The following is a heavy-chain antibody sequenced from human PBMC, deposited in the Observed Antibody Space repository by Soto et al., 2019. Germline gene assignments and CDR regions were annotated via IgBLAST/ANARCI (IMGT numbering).Heavy chain of an antibody. D-gene: IGHD4-17*01. V-gene: IGHV4-34*01. CDR1: GGSFSGYY. Sequence: PSETLSLTCAVYGGSFSGYYWSWIRQPPGKGLEWIGEINHSGSTNYNPSLKSRVTISVDTSKNQFSLKLSSVTAADTAVYYCARYQHYGGNSGWFYPWGQGTLVTVS. CDR3: ARYQHYGGNSGWFYP. J-gene: IGHJ5*02. CDR2: INHSGST.